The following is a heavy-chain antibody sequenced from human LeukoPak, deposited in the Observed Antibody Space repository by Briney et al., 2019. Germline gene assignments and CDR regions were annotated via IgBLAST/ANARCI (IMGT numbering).Heavy chain of an antibody. D-gene: IGHD2-15*01. CDR3: ARVELSGGSCYVDY. CDR1: GGSISSGGYY. CDR2: IYYSGST. J-gene: IGHJ4*02. Sequence: SQTLSLTCTVSGGSISSGGYYWSWIRQHPGTGLEWIGYIYYSGSTYYNPSLKSRVTISVDTSKNQFPLKLSSVTAADTAVYYCARVELSGGSCYVDYWGQGTLVTVSS. V-gene: IGHV4-31*03.